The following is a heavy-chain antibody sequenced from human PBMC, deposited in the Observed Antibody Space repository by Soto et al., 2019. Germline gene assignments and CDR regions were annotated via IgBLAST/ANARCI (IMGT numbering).Heavy chain of an antibody. CDR2: ISYDGSNK. Sequence: SGGSLRLSCAASGFTFSSYGMHWVRQAPGKGLEWVAVISYDGSNKYYADSVKGRFTISRDNSKNTLYLQMNSLRAEDTAVYYCAKIDYYGSGSHYGMDVWGQGTTVTVSS. CDR1: GFTFSSYG. CDR3: AKIDYYGSGSHYGMDV. J-gene: IGHJ6*02. V-gene: IGHV3-30*18. D-gene: IGHD3-10*01.